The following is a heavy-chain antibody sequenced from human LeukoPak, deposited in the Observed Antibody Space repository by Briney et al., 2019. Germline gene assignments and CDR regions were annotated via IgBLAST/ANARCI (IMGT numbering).Heavy chain of an antibody. CDR2: IYYSGST. V-gene: IGHV4-39*07. D-gene: IGHD2-2*01. J-gene: IGHJ5*02. CDR1: GGSISSSSYY. Sequence: SETLSLTCTVSGGSISSSSYYWGWIRQPPGKALEWIGSIYYSGSTYYNPSLKSRVTISVDTSKNQFSLKLSSVTAADTAVYYCAREKLIVVVPAANWFDPWGQGTLVTVSS. CDR3: AREKLIVVVPAANWFDP.